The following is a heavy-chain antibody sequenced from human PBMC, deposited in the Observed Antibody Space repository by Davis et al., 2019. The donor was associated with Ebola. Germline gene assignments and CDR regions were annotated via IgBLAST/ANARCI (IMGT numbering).Heavy chain of an antibody. Sequence: GESLKISCAASGFTFSSYAMSWVRQAPGKGLEWVSAISGSGGSTYYADSVKGRFTISRDNSKNTLYLQMNSLRSEDTAVYYCARLVVAASLYYYYGMDVWGQGTTVTVSS. CDR2: ISGSGGST. J-gene: IGHJ6*02. CDR3: ARLVVAASLYYYYGMDV. D-gene: IGHD2-15*01. CDR1: GFTFSSYA. V-gene: IGHV3-23*01.